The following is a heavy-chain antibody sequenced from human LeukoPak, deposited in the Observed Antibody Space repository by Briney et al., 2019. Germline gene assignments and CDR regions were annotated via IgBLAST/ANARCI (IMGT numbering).Heavy chain of an antibody. Sequence: GGSLRLSCAASAFSFSNYNMNWVRQAPGKGLEWVSSITSSGSYIYYADSVKGRFTISRDNAKNSLYLQLNSLRAEDTAVYYCAIGMYSSSWYVGYYYYMDVWGKGTTVTVSS. CDR3: AIGMYSSSWYVGYYYYMDV. J-gene: IGHJ6*03. CDR2: ITSSGSYI. V-gene: IGHV3-21*01. CDR1: AFSFSNYN. D-gene: IGHD6-13*01.